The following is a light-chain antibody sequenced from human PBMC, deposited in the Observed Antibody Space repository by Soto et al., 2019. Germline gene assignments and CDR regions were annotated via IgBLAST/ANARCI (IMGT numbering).Light chain of an antibody. J-gene: IGKJ5*01. CDR2: DAS. Sequence: EIVLTQSPATLSLSPGERATLSCRASQSVSSYLAWYQQKPGQAPRLLIYDASNRATGIPARFSGSGSGTDITLTISRLEPEDFAVYYCQQYGSAPPITFGQGTRLEIK. V-gene: IGKV3-20*01. CDR1: QSVSSY. CDR3: QQYGSAPPIT.